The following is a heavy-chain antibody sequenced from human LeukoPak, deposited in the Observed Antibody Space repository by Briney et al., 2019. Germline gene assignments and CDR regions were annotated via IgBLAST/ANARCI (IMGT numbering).Heavy chain of an antibody. CDR2: ISSSSSTI. CDR3: ARDWDYPLDY. D-gene: IGHD1-7*01. J-gene: IGHJ4*02. Sequence: GGSLRLSCAASGFTFSSYSMNWVRQAPGKGLEWVSYISSSSSTIYYADSVKGRFTISRDNAKNSLYLQMNSLRAEDTAVYYCARDWDYPLDYWGQGTLVTVSS. CDR1: GFTFSSYS. V-gene: IGHV3-48*01.